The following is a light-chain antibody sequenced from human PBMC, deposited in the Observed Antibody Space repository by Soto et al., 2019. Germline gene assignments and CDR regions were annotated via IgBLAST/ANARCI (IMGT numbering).Light chain of an antibody. CDR3: SSYTSSSTYV. V-gene: IGLV2-18*02. CDR1: SSDVGSYNR. J-gene: IGLJ2*01. CDR2: EVS. Sequence: QSALTQPPSVSGSPGQSVAISCTGTSSDVGSYNRVSWYQQHPGAAPKLMIYEVSNRPSGVPDRFSGSKSGNTASLTLSGLQAEDEADYYCSSYTSSSTYVFGGGTKLTVL.